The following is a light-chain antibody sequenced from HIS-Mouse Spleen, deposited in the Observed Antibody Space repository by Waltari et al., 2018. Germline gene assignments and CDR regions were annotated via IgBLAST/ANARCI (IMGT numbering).Light chain of an antibody. CDR3: QQRSNWPT. CDR2: DAS. Sequence: EIVLTQSPATLSLSPGERATLPCRASQSVSSYLAWYQPKPGQAPRLLIYDASNRATGIPARFSGSGSGTDFTLTISSLEPEDFAVYYCQQRSNWPTFGGGTKVEIK. CDR1: QSVSSY. V-gene: IGKV3-11*01. J-gene: IGKJ4*01.